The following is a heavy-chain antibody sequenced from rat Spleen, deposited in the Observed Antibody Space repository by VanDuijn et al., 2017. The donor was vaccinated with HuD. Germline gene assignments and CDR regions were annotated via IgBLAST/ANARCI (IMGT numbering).Heavy chain of an antibody. CDR2: IWITGGT. CDR1: GFSLTDYS. CDR3: ARNTYYFDY. D-gene: IGHD2-1*01. J-gene: IGHJ2*01. V-gene: IGHV2S63*01. Sequence: VQLKESGPGLVQPSQTLSLTCTVSGFSLTDYSVHWVRQPPGKGLEWMGVIWITGGTQYNSALKSRLSISKDTSKSQVFLKVNSLQTEDTATYYCARNTYYFDYWGQGVMVTVSS.